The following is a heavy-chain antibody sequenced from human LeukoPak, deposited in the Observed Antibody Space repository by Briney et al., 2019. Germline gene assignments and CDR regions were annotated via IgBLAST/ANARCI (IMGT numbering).Heavy chain of an antibody. J-gene: IGHJ4*02. CDR1: GFTFTSVW. CDR3: ARDRTTVTLFDY. CDR2: ISTDGAIT. V-gene: IGHV3-74*01. Sequence: GGSLRLSCAASGFTFTSVWMHWFPHAPGRGLVWISRISTDGAITGYADSVKGRFTISRDNAKNTLYLQMNSLRAEDTAVYYCARDRTTVTLFDYWGQGALVTVSS. D-gene: IGHD4-17*01.